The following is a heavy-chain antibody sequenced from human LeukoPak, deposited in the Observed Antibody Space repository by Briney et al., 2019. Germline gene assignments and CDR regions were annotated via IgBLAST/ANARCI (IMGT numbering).Heavy chain of an antibody. D-gene: IGHD6-19*01. J-gene: IGHJ4*02. V-gene: IGHV4-34*01. CDR2: INHSGST. CDR1: GGSFSGYY. Sequence: SETLSLTCAVYGGSFSGYYWSWIRQPPGKGLEWIGEINHSGSTNYNPSLKSRVTISVDTSKNQFSLKLSSVTAADTAVYYCARVDSSGWYETLDYWDQGTLVTVSS. CDR3: ARVDSSGWYETLDY.